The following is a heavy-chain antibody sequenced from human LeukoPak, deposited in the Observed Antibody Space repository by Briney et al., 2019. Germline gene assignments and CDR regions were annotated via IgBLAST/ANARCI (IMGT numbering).Heavy chain of an antibody. CDR1: GGSFSGYY. J-gene: IGHJ5*02. D-gene: IGHD3-22*01. Sequence: SKTLSLTCAVYGGSFSGYYWSWIRQPPGKGLEWIGYIYYSGSTNYNPSLKSRVTISVDTSKNQFSLKLISVTAADTAVYYCARQVLASSGSILGWFDPWGQGTLVTVSS. CDR3: ARQVLASSGSILGWFDP. CDR2: IYYSGST. V-gene: IGHV4-59*08.